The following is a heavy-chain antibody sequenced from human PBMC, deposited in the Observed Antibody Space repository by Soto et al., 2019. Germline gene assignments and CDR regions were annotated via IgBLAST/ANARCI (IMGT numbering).Heavy chain of an antibody. CDR3: ARDQGMGLPLGYDHYYGMDV. D-gene: IGHD1-7*01. J-gene: IGHJ6*02. CDR1: GFTFSSYW. V-gene: IGHV3-30-3*01. Sequence: PGGSLRLSCAASGFTFSSYWMSWVRQAPGKGLEWVAVISYDGSNKYYADSVKGRFTISRDNSKNTLYLQMNSLRAEDTAVYYCARDQGMGLPLGYDHYYGMDVWGQGTTVTVSS. CDR2: ISYDGSNK.